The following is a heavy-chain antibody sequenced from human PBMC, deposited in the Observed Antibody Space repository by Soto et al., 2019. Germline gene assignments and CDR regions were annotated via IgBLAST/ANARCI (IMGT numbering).Heavy chain of an antibody. CDR1: GFTFSSYS. D-gene: IGHD1-26*01. V-gene: IGHV3-21*01. CDR2: ISSSSSYI. J-gene: IGHJ4*02. Sequence: PGGSLRLSCAASGFTFSSYSMNWVRQAPGKGLEWVSSISSSSSYIYYADSVKGRFTISRDNAKNSLYLQMNSLRAEDTAVYYCAGSKWELWNYWGQGTLVTVSS. CDR3: AGSKWELWNY.